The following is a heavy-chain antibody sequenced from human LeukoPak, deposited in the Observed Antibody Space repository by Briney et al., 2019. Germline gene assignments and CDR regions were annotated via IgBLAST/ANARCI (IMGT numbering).Heavy chain of an antibody. Sequence: GGSLRLSCAASGFTFRNYWMGWVRQAPGKGLEWVANTKPDGTAEYYADSVRGRFTTSRDNANNFLYLQMNNLRGEDTAVYYCARDGGLHTNFDYWGQGTLVTVSS. CDR2: TKPDGTAE. CDR1: GFTFRNYW. D-gene: IGHD2-15*01. V-gene: IGHV3-7*01. CDR3: ARDGGLHTNFDY. J-gene: IGHJ4*02.